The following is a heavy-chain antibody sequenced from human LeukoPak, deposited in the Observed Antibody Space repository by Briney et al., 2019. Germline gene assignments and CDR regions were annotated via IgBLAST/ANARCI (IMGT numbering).Heavy chain of an antibody. D-gene: IGHD3-10*01. V-gene: IGHV3-64D*06. J-gene: IGHJ4*02. CDR2: ISSDGDNT. CDR3: AKGGYGSEIDY. Sequence: PGGSLRLSCSASGFTFSSSPMHWVRQAPGKALEYVSAISSDGDNTYYADPVKGRFTMSRDNSKNTLSLQMSSLRAEDTAVYYCAKGGYGSEIDYWGQGTLVTVSS. CDR1: GFTFSSSP.